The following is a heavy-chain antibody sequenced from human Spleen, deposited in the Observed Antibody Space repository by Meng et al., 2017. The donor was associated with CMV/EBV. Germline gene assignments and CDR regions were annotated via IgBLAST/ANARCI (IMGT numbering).Heavy chain of an antibody. V-gene: IGHV1-2*02. CDR3: ARALDYGDYLPYFGY. J-gene: IGHJ4*02. D-gene: IGHD4-17*01. CDR1: GYNFTGYY. CDR2: INPNSGDT. Sequence: ASVKVSCKASGYNFTGYYMHWVRQAPGQGLEWMGWINPNSGDTNYAQKFQGRVTMTGDTSISTAYMELSRLRSDDTAVYYCARALDYGDYLPYFGYWGQGTLVTVSS.